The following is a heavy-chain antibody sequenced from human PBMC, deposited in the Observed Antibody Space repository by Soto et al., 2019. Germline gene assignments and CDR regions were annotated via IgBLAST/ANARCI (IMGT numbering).Heavy chain of an antibody. V-gene: IGHV4-31*03. CDR3: ARSQYDFWSGYGAANFDY. D-gene: IGHD3-3*01. J-gene: IGHJ4*02. CDR2: IYYNGST. Sequence: QVQLQESGPGLVKPSQTLSLTCTVSGGSISSGGYYWSWIRQHPGKGLVWIGYIYYNGSTYYNPSLKSRVTISVDTSKIQFSLKLSSVTAADTAVYYCARSQYDFWSGYGAANFDYWGQGTLVTDSS. CDR1: GGSISSGGYY.